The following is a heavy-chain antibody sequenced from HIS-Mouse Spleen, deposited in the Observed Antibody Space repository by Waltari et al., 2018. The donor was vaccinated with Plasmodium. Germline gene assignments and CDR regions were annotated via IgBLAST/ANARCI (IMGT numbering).Heavy chain of an antibody. Sequence: QVQLQESGPGLVKPSETLSLTCTVSGGSISSYYWRWIRQPPGKGLEWIGYIYYSGSTSYHPSLKSRVTISVDTSKNQFSLKLSSVTAADTAVYYCARHRYSSSWYSYWGQGTLVTVSS. CDR2: IYYSGST. J-gene: IGHJ4*02. V-gene: IGHV4-59*08. CDR3: ARHRYSSSWYSY. D-gene: IGHD6-13*01. CDR1: GGSISSYY.